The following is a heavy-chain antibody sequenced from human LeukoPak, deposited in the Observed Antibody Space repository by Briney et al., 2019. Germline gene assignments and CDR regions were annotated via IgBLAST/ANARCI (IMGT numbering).Heavy chain of an antibody. V-gene: IGHV3-7*01. CDR2: IKQAGSEN. CDR1: GFIFSSYW. Sequence: PGGSLRLSCAASGFIFSSYWMTWVRQAPGKGLEWVANIKQAGSENSYVDSVKGRFTISRDNAKKSLYLQMNSLRADDAAVYYCARGFKGNYYYYMDVWGKGTTVTVSS. J-gene: IGHJ6*03. D-gene: IGHD3-10*01. CDR3: ARGFKGNYYYYMDV.